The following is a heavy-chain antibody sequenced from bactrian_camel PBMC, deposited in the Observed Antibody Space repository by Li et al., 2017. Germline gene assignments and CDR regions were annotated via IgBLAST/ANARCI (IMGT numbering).Heavy chain of an antibody. CDR2: IRRDGGET. V-gene: IGHV3S45*01. Sequence: HVQLVESGGGSVQAGGSLRLSCKVSGHSRGSNCVGWYRLPPGRAPAEREGIAAIRRDGGETWYAASVKGRFTISRDSAKSTVYLQMASLKPEDTAVYYCVPVALEERDGLVSCARRSQGTQVTVS. D-gene: IGHD2*01. J-gene: IGHJ4*01. CDR1: GHSRGSNC.